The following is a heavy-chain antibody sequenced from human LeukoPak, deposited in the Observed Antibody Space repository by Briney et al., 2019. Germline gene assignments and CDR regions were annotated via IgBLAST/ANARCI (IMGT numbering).Heavy chain of an antibody. J-gene: IGHJ4*02. CDR3: ASDRYGDYAFDH. V-gene: IGHV3-21*01. CDR2: ISSSSSYI. Sequence: PGGSLRHSCAASGFTFSSNSRNWVREAPGKGLEWGSSISSSSSYIYYADSVKGRFTISRDNAKNSLYLQMNSLRAEHTAVYYCASDRYGDYAFDHWGQGTLVTVPS. D-gene: IGHD4-17*01. CDR1: GFTFSSNS.